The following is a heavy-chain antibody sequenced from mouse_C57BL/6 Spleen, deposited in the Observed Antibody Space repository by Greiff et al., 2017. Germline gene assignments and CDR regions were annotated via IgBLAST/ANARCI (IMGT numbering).Heavy chain of an antibody. D-gene: IGHD2-5*01. Sequence: EVKLQQSGAELVRPGASVKLSCTASGFNIKDYYMHWVKQRPEQGLEWIGRIDPEDGDTEYAPKFQGKATMTADTSSNTAYLQLSSLTSEDTAVYYCTTPYYSNYEAYWGQGTLVTVSA. CDR1: GFNIKDYY. V-gene: IGHV14-1*01. CDR3: TTPYYSNYEAY. CDR2: IDPEDGDT. J-gene: IGHJ3*01.